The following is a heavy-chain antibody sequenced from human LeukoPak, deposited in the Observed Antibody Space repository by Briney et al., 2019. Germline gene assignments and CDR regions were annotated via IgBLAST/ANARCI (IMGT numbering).Heavy chain of an antibody. V-gene: IGHV3-33*01. D-gene: IGHD1-26*01. CDR3: AREGSGSYYSYFDY. J-gene: IGHJ4*02. Sequence: PGGSLRLSCAASGFTFSSYGMHWVRQAPGKGLEWVAVIWYDGSNKYYADSVKGRFTISRDNPKNTLYLQMNSLRAEDTAVYYCAREGSGSYYSYFDYWGQGTLVTVSS. CDR1: GFTFSSYG. CDR2: IWYDGSNK.